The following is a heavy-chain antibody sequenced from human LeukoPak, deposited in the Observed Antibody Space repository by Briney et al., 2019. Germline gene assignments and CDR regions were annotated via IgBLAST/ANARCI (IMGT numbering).Heavy chain of an antibody. J-gene: IGHJ5*02. CDR1: GGSISPYY. D-gene: IGHD6-13*01. CDR2: IYNIGST. V-gene: IGHV4-59*01. CDR3: AKAVAAAGRFGFDP. Sequence: PSETLSLTCTVSGGSISPYYWSWIRPPPGTGLEWVGYIYNIGSTNYHPSLQSRVTISVDTSKNQFSLRLTSVTAADTAVYYCAKAVAAAGRFGFDPWGQGTLVTVSS.